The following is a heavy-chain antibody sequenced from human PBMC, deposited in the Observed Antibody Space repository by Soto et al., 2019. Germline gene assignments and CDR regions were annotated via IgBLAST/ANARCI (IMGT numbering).Heavy chain of an antibody. D-gene: IGHD5-12*01. Sequence: SVKVSGKASGGTFSRYAINWVRQAPGQGLEWMGGIIPMFGTANYAQKFQGRVTITADESTSTAYMELSSLRSEDTAVYYCAREGEMATINLPFDYWGQGTLVTVSS. V-gene: IGHV1-69*13. CDR1: GGTFSRYA. CDR3: AREGEMATINLPFDY. CDR2: IIPMFGTA. J-gene: IGHJ4*02.